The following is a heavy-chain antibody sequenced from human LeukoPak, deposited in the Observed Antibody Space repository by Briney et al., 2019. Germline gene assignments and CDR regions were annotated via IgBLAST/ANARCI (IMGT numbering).Heavy chain of an antibody. CDR3: ARVLGYCTNGVCPRAFDI. CDR1: GGSFSGYY. Sequence: SETLSLTCAVYGGSFSGYYWSWIRQPPGKGLEWIGEINRSGSTNYNPSPKSRVTISVDTSKNQFSLKLSSVTAADTAVYYCARVLGYCTNGVCPRAFDIWGQGTMVTVSS. J-gene: IGHJ3*02. CDR2: INRSGST. D-gene: IGHD2-8*01. V-gene: IGHV4-34*01.